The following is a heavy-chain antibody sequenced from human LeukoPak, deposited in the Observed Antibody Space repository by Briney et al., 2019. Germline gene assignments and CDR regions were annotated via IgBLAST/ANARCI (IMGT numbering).Heavy chain of an antibody. D-gene: IGHD2-15*01. CDR1: GFTFSDSA. J-gene: IGHJ5*02. Sequence: GGSLRLSCAASGFTFSDSAMHWVRQASGKGLEWIGRIRSKANSYATTYSASMEGRITISRDDSKNTTYLQVNSLRIEDTAVYYCTSVPKDTPNWLDPWGQGTLVTVSS. V-gene: IGHV3-73*01. CDR3: TSVPKDTPNWLDP. CDR2: IRSKANSYAT.